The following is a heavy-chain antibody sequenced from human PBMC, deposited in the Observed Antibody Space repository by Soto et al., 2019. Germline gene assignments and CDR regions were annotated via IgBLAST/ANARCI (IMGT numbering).Heavy chain of an antibody. CDR3: ARPNGVSSRDFDY. CDR2: INHSGST. J-gene: IGHJ4*02. CDR1: GGSFSGYY. V-gene: IGHV4-34*01. Sequence: QVQLQQWGAGLLKPSETLSLTCAVYGGSFSGYYWSWIRQPPGKGLEWIGEINHSGSTNYNPSLKSRVTISVDTSKNQFSLKLSSVTAADTAVYYCARPNGVSSRDFDYWGQGTLVTVSS. D-gene: IGHD2-8*01.